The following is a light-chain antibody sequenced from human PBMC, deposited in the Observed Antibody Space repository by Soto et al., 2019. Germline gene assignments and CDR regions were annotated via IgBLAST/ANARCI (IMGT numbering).Light chain of an antibody. J-gene: IGLJ2*01. CDR2: EVS. CDR3: SSYASSTALI. V-gene: IGLV2-14*01. CDR1: SNDVGLYKY. Sequence: QSALTQPASVSGSPGQSITISCTGTSNDVGLYKYVSWYQQHPGKAPKLIIYEVSNRPSGVSNRFSGSKSGNTASLTISGLQAEDAADYFCSSYASSTALIFGGGTKLTVL.